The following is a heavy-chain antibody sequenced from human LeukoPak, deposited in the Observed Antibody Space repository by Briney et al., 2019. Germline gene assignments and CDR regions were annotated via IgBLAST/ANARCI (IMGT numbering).Heavy chain of an antibody. D-gene: IGHD3-3*01. V-gene: IGHV3-7*03. CDR2: IKQDGSEK. CDR1: GFTFSSYW. Sequence: GGSLRLSCAASGFTFSSYWMSWVRQAPGKGLEWVANIKQDGSEKYYVDSVKGRFTISRDNAKNSLYLQMNSLRAEDTAVYYCARGALLKIFGVVISRFDPWGQGTLVTVSS. CDR3: ARGALLKIFGVVISRFDP. J-gene: IGHJ5*02.